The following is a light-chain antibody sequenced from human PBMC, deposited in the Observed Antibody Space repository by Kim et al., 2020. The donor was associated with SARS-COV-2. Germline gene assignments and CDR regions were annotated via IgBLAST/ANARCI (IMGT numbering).Light chain of an antibody. J-gene: IGLJ3*02. CDR2: ANN. Sequence: GQRVHIAGSGSRSDIRNQHLFWYKHVPGMAPQLLFSANNQRPSEGPARFSVSKAATSASQGIRGLGSEDEADYYCAAWDASLSGRVFGGGTQLTVL. CDR3: AAWDASLSGRV. CDR1: RSDIRNQH. V-gene: IGLV1-47*01.